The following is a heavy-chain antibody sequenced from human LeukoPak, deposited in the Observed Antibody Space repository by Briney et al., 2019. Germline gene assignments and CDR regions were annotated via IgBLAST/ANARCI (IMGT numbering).Heavy chain of an antibody. CDR3: AKHAGYSSSWYPDY. D-gene: IGHD6-13*01. Sequence: GGSLRLSCAASGFTFSSYAMSWVRQAPGKGLEWVSAISGSGGSTYYADSVKGRFTISRDNSKNTLYLQMNSLRAEDTAVYHCAKHAGYSSSWYPDYWGQGTLVTVSS. V-gene: IGHV3-23*01. J-gene: IGHJ4*02. CDR2: ISGSGGST. CDR1: GFTFSSYA.